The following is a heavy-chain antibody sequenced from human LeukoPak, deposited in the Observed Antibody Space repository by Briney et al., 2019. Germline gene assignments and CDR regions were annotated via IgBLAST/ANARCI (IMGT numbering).Heavy chain of an antibody. V-gene: IGHV3-48*01. D-gene: IGHD6-25*01. CDR2: IGTSSTTI. Sequence: GSLRLSCAASGFTFSSYTMNWVRQPPGKGLEWVSNIGTSSTTICYADSVKGRFTISRDNAKNSLYLQMNSLRADDTAVYYCARFAAGGSYYYCMDVWGKGTTVTVSS. CDR1: GFTFSSYT. J-gene: IGHJ6*03. CDR3: ARFAAGGSYYYCMDV.